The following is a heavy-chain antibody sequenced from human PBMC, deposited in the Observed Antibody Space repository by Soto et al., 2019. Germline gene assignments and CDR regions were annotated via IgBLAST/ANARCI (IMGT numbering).Heavy chain of an antibody. D-gene: IGHD3-10*01. J-gene: IGHJ4*02. CDR2: FRSGGDDGTT. V-gene: IGHV3-23*01. CDR3: AKKVNSGPGSQYCGY. CDR1: GFTFSSYS. Sequence: PGGSLRLSCAASGFTFSSYSMSWVRQAPGKGLEWVSGFRSGGDDGTTYYADSVKGRFTISRDNSKNTLFLQMNSLRAEDTAIYYCAKKVNSGPGSQYCGYWGQGTLVSVAS.